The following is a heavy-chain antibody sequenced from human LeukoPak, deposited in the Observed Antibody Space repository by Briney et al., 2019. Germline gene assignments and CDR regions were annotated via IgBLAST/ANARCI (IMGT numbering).Heavy chain of an antibody. CDR2: ISSSGSTM. J-gene: IGHJ6*02. V-gene: IGHV3-48*03. D-gene: IGHD6-19*01. CDR1: GFTFSSYE. CDR3: ARIFRSGWGPPLDV. Sequence: GGSLRLSCAASGFTFSSYEMNWVRQAPGKGLEWVSYISSSGSTMYYADSVKGRFTISRDNAKNSLYLQMNSLRAEDTAVYYCARIFRSGWGPPLDVWGQGTTVTVSS.